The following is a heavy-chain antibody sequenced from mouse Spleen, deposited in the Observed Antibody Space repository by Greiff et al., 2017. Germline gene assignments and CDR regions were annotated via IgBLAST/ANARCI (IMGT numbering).Heavy chain of an antibody. D-gene: IGHD1-2*01. CDR1: GFSLNNYG. CDR3: ARSSTATSYYFDY. Sequence: VMLVESGPGLVAPSQSLSITCTVSGFSLNNYGINWVRQPPGKGLEWLGVIWTGGGTNYNSALKSRLSISKDNSKSQVFLKMNSLQTDDTATYYCARSSTATSYYFDYWGQGTTLTVSS. J-gene: IGHJ2*01. CDR2: IWTGGGT. V-gene: IGHV2-9-1*01.